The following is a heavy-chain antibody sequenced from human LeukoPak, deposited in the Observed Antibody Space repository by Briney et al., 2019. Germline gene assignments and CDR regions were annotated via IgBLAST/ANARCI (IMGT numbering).Heavy chain of an antibody. CDR2: IKEDGSEK. V-gene: IGHV3-7*01. Sequence: PGGSLRLSCAASGFTFSTHWMSWVRQAPGKGLEWGAKIKEDGSEKYYVDSVKGRFTISRDNAKNSLSLQMHSLRDEDTAVYYCVRDQGYCTSASCRGDAFDVWGQGSMVSVSS. D-gene: IGHD2-2*01. J-gene: IGHJ3*01. CDR3: VRDQGYCTSASCRGDAFDV. CDR1: GFTFSTHW.